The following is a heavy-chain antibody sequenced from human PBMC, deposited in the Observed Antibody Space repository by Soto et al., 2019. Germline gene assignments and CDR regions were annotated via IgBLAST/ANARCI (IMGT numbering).Heavy chain of an antibody. V-gene: IGHV4-4*07. CDR3: ARDPSLIVGATMGPSFDP. Sequence: KASETLSLTCTVSGGSISGYYWSWIRQPAGKGLEWIGRIYTSGSTNYNPSLKSRVTMSVDTSKNQFSLKLSSVTAADTAVYYCARDPSLIVGATMGPSFDPWGQGTLVTVS. CDR2: IYTSGST. D-gene: IGHD1-26*01. J-gene: IGHJ5*02. CDR1: GGSISGYY.